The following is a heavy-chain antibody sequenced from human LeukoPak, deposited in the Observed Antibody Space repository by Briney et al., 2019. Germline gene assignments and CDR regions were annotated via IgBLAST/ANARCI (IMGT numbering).Heavy chain of an antibody. CDR2: ISWNSGSI. CDR1: GFTFTSYS. J-gene: IGHJ4*02. Sequence: PGGSLRLSCAASGFTFTSYSMNWVRQAPGKGLEWVSGISWNSGSIGYADSVKGRFTISRDNAKNSLYLQMNSLRAEDTALYYCAFGGDFDYWGQGTLVTVSS. CDR3: AFGGDFDY. V-gene: IGHV3-9*01. D-gene: IGHD3-10*01.